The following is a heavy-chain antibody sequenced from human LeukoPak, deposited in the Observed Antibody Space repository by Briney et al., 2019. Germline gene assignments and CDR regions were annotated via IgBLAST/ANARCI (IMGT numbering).Heavy chain of an antibody. CDR3: ARASKRTSYSSYCSFDY. J-gene: IGHJ4*02. CDR2: IIPIFGTA. D-gene: IGHD2-21*01. Sequence: GASVKVSCKASGGTFISYAISWVRQAPGQGLEWMGGIIPIFGTANYAQKFQGRVTITADESTSTAYMELSSLRSEDTAVYYCARASKRTSYSSYCSFDYWGQGTLFTVS. CDR1: GGTFISYA. V-gene: IGHV1-69*13.